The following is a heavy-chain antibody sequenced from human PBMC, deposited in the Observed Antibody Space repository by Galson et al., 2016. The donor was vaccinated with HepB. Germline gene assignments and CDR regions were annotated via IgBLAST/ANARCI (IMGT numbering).Heavy chain of an antibody. V-gene: IGHV3-15*01. CDR3: RYGMDV. J-gene: IGHJ6*02. Sequence: SLRLSCAAYGFTFSNAWMSWVRQAPGKGLEWVGRIKSKTDGGTTDYAAHVKGRFSISRDDSKNTLYRQMNSLKTEDTAVYYCRYGMDVWGQGTTVTVSS. CDR2: IKSKTDGGTT. CDR1: GFTFSNAW.